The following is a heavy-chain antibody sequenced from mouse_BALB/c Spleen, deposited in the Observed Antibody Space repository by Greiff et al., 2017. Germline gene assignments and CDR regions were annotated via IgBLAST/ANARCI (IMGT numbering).Heavy chain of an antibody. CDR3: ARSRYYGSGYFDV. Sequence: EVKLMESGPSLVKPSQTLSLTCSVTGDSITSCYWNWIRKFPGNKLEYMGYISYSGSTYYNPSLKSRISITRDTSKNQYYLQLNSVTTEDTATYYCARSRYYGSGYFDVWGAGTTVTVSS. J-gene: IGHJ1*01. V-gene: IGHV3-8*02. CDR2: ISYSGST. D-gene: IGHD1-1*01. CDR1: GDSITSCY.